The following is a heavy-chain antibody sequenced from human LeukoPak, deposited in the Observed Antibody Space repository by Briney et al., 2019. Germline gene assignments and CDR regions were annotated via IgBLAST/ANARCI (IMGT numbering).Heavy chain of an antibody. CDR1: GVSISSNNW. CDR3: ARSYYDSSGYSFDY. CDR2: IYHSGSS. D-gene: IGHD3-22*01. Sequence: SGTLSLTCAVSGVSISSNNWWNWVRQPPGKGLEWIGEIYHSGSSNYNPSLKSRVTISVDKSKNQFSLKLSSVTAADTAVYYCARSYYDSSGYSFDYWGQGTLVTVSS. V-gene: IGHV4-4*02. J-gene: IGHJ4*02.